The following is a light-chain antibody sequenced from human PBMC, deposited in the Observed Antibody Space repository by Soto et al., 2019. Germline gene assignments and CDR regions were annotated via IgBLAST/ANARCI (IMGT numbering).Light chain of an antibody. J-gene: IGLJ2*01. CDR2: ENN. V-gene: IGLV6-57*04. CDR1: SGSIASNY. CDR3: QSYDRSNVV. Sequence: NFMLTQPHSVSESPGKTVTISCTRSSGSIASNYVQWYQQRPGSAPTAVIYENNQTPSGVPDRFAGSIDSSSNSASLTISGLKTEDEADYYCQSYDRSNVVFGGGTKLTVL.